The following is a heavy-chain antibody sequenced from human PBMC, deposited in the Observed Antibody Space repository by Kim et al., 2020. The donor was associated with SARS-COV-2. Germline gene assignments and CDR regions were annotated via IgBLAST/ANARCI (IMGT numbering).Heavy chain of an antibody. V-gene: IGHV1-69*13. D-gene: IGHD1-7*01. Sequence: SVKVSCKASGGPFRNYAISWVRQAPGQGLEWMGEIIPMFGIANYAPKFKGRVTVTADESTRTAYMTLSSLRSEDTAVYYCARRTQNYWFDPWGQGSLVTVSS. CDR1: GGPFRNYA. CDR2: IIPMFGIA. J-gene: IGHJ5*02. CDR3: ARRTQNYWFDP.